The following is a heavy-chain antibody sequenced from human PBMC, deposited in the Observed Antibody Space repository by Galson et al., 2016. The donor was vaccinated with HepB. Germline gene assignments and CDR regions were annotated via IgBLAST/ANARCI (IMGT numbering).Heavy chain of an antibody. J-gene: IGHJ4*02. CDR1: GFTVSSSD. D-gene: IGHD3-16*01. V-gene: IGHV3-48*02. Sequence: SLRLSCAASGFTVSSSDMSWVRQAPGKGLEWVSYISSGTGGIYYADSVKGRFTISRDNAKNTLYLQMNSLRDEDTAIYYCARDGNHEYVMEYWGQGTLVTVTS. CDR2: ISSGTGGI. CDR3: ARDGNHEYVMEY.